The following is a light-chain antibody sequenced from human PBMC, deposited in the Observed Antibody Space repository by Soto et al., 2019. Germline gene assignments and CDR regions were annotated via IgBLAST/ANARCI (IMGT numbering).Light chain of an antibody. CDR2: DAS. Sequence: DIQMTQSPSILSASVGDRVTITCRASQSINTWLAWYEQKPGKAPKFLIYDASSLESGVPSRFSGSGSGTEFTLTISSLQPDDFATYYCQQYSNYVAFGQGTKVEV. J-gene: IGKJ1*01. V-gene: IGKV1-5*01. CDR1: QSINTW. CDR3: QQYSNYVA.